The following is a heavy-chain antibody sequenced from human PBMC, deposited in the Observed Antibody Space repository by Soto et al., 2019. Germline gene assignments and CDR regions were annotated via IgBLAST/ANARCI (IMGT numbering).Heavy chain of an antibody. CDR2: ISYDGSNK. D-gene: IGHD1-26*01. Sequence: GGSLRLSCAASGFTFSSYGMHWVRQAPGKGLEWVAVISYDGSNKYYADSVKGRFTISRDNSKNTLYLQMNSLRAEDTAVYYCAKDGIVGATRGDYYYGMDVWGQGTTVTVSS. CDR3: AKDGIVGATRGDYYYGMDV. J-gene: IGHJ6*02. V-gene: IGHV3-30*18. CDR1: GFTFSSYG.